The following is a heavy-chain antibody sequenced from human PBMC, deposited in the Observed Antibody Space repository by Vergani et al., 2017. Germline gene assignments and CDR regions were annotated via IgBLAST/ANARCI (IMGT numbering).Heavy chain of an antibody. CDR1: GFTFSSYA. V-gene: IGHV3-23*01. Sequence: EVQLLESGGGLVQPGGSLRLSCAASGFTFSSYAMSWVRQAPGKGLEWVSAISGSGGSTYYADSVKGRFTISRDNSKNTLYLQMNSLRAEDTAVYYCVKDRDVLRFLEWGRYFDYWGQGTLVTVSS. J-gene: IGHJ4*02. CDR2: ISGSGGST. CDR3: VKDRDVLRFLEWGRYFDY. D-gene: IGHD3-3*01.